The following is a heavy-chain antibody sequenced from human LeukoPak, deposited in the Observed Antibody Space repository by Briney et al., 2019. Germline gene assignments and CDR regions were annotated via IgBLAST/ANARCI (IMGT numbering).Heavy chain of an antibody. J-gene: IGHJ4*02. D-gene: IGHD3-10*01. CDR3: ARQSRDGSKTRGYYFDY. CDR1: GNIFTNYW. V-gene: IGHV5-51*01. CDR2: IYPADSDT. Sequence: GESLKISCQVSGNIFTNYWIGWVRQMPGKGLESMGIIYPADSDTAYSPSFQGQVTISADKSISTVYLQWSSLKASDTAMYYCARQSRDGSKTRGYYFDYWGQGTLVTVS.